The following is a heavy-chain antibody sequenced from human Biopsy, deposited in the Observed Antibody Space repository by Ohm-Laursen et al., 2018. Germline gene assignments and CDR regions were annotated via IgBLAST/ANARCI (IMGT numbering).Heavy chain of an antibody. CDR1: GDSINSSY. D-gene: IGHD2-15*01. CDR3: ARRGSGGRSFDY. CDR2: ISNSGNT. J-gene: IGHJ4*02. Sequence: SETLSLTCTVSGDSINSSYWSWIRQPPGKGLEWIGFISNSGNTNYNPSLKSRVTISVDTSNNQTSLKLGSVTVADTAVFYCARRGSGGRSFDYWGQGSLVTVSS. V-gene: IGHV4-59*08.